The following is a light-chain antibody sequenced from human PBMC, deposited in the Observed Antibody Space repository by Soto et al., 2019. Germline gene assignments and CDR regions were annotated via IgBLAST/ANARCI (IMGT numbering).Light chain of an antibody. CDR3: QQYGSSPPYT. CDR2: GSS. CDR1: QSVSNNY. Sequence: EVVLTQSPGTLSLSPGERATLSCRASQSVSNNYLAWYQKKPGQPPKLLIFGSSDRATVIPDRFSGSGCGTDFTLTISSLELEDVALYYCQQYGSSPPYTFGQGTKLEIK. J-gene: IGKJ2*01. V-gene: IGKV3-20*01.